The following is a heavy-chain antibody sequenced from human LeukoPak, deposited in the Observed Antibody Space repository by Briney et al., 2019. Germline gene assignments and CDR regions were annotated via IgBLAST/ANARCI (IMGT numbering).Heavy chain of an antibody. D-gene: IGHD1-26*01. V-gene: IGHV1-46*01. Sequence: ASVKVSCKASGYTFTSYYMHWVRQAPGQGLEWMGIINPSGGSTSYAQKFQGGVTMTRDTSTSTVYMELSSLRSEDTAVYYCARWREPPVGKYYFDYWGQGTLVTVSS. CDR3: ARWREPPVGKYYFDY. CDR1: GYTFTSYY. CDR2: INPSGGST. J-gene: IGHJ4*02.